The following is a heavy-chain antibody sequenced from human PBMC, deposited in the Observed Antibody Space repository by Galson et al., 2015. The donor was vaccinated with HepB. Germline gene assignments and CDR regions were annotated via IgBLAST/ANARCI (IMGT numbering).Heavy chain of an antibody. CDR1: GYSFTSYW. CDR2: IYPGDSDT. CDR3: ARRSGSSGNYYYYYGLDV. J-gene: IGHJ6*02. Sequence: QSGAEVKKPGESLKISCKGSGYSFTSYWIGWVRQVPGKGLEWMGIIYPGDSDTRYSPSFQGQVTISADKSISTAYLQWSSLKASDTAMYYCARRSGSSGNYYYYYGLDVWGQGTTVTVSS. V-gene: IGHV5-51*03. D-gene: IGHD6-6*01.